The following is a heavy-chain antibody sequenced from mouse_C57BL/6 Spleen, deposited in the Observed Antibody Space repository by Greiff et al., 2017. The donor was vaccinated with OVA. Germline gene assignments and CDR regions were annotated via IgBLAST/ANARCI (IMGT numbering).Heavy chain of an antibody. Sequence: VQLQESGPGLVAPSPSLSITCTVSGFSLTSYGVHWVRQPPGQGLEWLVVIWSDGSTTYNSALNSSLSTSKDNSNSKIFLKMNSIQTDDTAMYYCARQDYYYAVGYWGQGTSVTVAA. V-gene: IGHV2-6-1*01. CDR3: ARQDYYYAVGY. J-gene: IGHJ4*01. CDR2: IWSDGST. CDR1: GFSLTSYG.